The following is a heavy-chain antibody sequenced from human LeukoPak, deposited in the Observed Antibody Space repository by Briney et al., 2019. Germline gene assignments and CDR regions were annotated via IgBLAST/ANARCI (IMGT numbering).Heavy chain of an antibody. Sequence: ASVKVSCKASGYTFTSYGISWVRQAPGQGLEWMGWISAYNGNTNYAQKLQGRVTMTTDASTSTAYMELRSLRSDDTAVYYCARDFRVRYFDWLSERNDAFDIWGQGTMVTVPS. D-gene: IGHD3-9*01. CDR1: GYTFTSYG. J-gene: IGHJ3*02. CDR3: ARDFRVRYFDWLSERNDAFDI. V-gene: IGHV1-18*01. CDR2: ISAYNGNT.